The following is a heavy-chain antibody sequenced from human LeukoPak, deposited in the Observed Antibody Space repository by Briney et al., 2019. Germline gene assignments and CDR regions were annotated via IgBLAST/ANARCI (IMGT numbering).Heavy chain of an antibody. CDR3: ARGGYSYLSTVWFDP. D-gene: IGHD5-18*01. CDR1: RFTFSSYA. J-gene: IGHJ5*02. CDR2: ISGSGDIT. Sequence: PGGSLRLSCAASRFTFSSYAMSWVRQAPGKGLEWVSTISGSGDITYFADPVKGRFTISRDNSKNTLYLQMNSLRSEDTAVCYCARGGYSYLSTVWFDPWGQGTLVTVSS. V-gene: IGHV3-23*01.